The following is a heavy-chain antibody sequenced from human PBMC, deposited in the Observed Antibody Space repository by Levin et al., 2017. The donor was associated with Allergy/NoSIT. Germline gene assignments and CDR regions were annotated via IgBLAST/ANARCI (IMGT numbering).Heavy chain of an antibody. J-gene: IGHJ4*02. Sequence: GESLKISCKTSGYSFTNYWIGWVCQRPGQGLEWMGVTHPGTSETRYGPSFQGHVSISVDKSVTTAYLQWSSLKASDTAIYYCARHGVGSGRDTGDYWGQGTLVTVSS. CDR3: ARHGVGSGRDTGDY. D-gene: IGHD5-18*01. V-gene: IGHV5-51*01. CDR1: GYSFTNYW. CDR2: THPGTSET.